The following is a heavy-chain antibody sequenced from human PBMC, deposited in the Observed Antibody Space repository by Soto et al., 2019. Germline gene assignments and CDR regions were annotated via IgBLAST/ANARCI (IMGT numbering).Heavy chain of an antibody. V-gene: IGHV4-30-2*06. CDR1: RASISYGGFS. CDR3: VRGGGYDAFDH. D-gene: IGHD5-12*01. CDR2: INHFEST. Sequence: QLQLQESGSGVVRTSETLSLTCTVFRASISYGGFSWSWIRQSPGKGLEWIGYINHFESTYFHPSFKSRLSMSIDRNRNMFSLNLSSVTAADMAVYYCVRGGGYDAFDHWGQGVPVTVSS. J-gene: IGHJ4*02.